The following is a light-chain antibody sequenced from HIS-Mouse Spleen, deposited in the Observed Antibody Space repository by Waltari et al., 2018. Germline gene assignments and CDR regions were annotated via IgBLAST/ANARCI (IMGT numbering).Light chain of an antibody. CDR1: SSDVGGYNY. V-gene: IGLV2-8*01. CDR3: SSYAGSNIYV. Sequence: QSALTQPPSASGSPGQSVTISCTGTSSDVGGYNYVPWYHQHPGKAPKLMIYEVSKRPSGVPDRFSGSKSGNTASLTVSGLQAEDEADYYCSSYAGSNIYVFGTGTKVTVL. CDR2: EVS. J-gene: IGLJ1*01.